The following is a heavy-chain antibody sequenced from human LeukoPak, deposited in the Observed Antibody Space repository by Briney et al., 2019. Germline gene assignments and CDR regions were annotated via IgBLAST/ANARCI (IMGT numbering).Heavy chain of an antibody. J-gene: IGHJ5*02. V-gene: IGHV3-7*04. Sequence: GGSLRLSCAASGFTFSRSWMTWVRQAPGKGLEWVASINEDGSEIHYVDSVKGRFTISRDNAKDSLYLQMNSLRAEDRAMYYCVRAYHPGGWFDPWGQGTLVTVSS. D-gene: IGHD2-21*01. CDR2: INEDGSEI. CDR3: VRAYHPGGWFDP. CDR1: GFTFSRSW.